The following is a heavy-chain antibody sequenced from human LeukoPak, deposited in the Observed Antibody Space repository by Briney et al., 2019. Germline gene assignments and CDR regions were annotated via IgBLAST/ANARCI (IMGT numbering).Heavy chain of an antibody. CDR1: GYTFTGHY. CDR3: ARTLYIAAAPGGFDY. V-gene: IGHV1-2*02. CDR2: INPKNAGT. J-gene: IGHJ4*02. D-gene: IGHD6-13*01. Sequence: ASVKVSCKASGYTFTGHYIHWVRQAPGQGLEWMGWINPKNAGTNYAQKFQGRVTMTRDTSTGTAYMELSRLRSDDSAVYYCARTLYIAAAPGGFDYWGQGTLVTVSS.